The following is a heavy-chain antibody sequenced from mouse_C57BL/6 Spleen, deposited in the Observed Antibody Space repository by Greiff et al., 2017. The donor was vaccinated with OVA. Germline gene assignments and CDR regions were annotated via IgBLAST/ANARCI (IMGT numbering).Heavy chain of an antibody. V-gene: IGHV1-72*01. D-gene: IGHD1-1*01. Sequence: QVQLQQPGAELVKPGASVKLSCKASGYTFTSYWMHWVKQRPGRGLEWIGRIDPNSGSTKYNEKFKSKATLTVDTPSSTAYMQLSSLTSEDSAVYYCARSWGYGSSYGYFDVWGTGTTVTVSS. CDR1: GYTFTSYW. J-gene: IGHJ1*03. CDR2: IDPNSGST. CDR3: ARSWGYGSSYGYFDV.